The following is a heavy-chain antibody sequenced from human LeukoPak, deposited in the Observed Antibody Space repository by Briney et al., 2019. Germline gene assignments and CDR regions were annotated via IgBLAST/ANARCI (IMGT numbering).Heavy chain of an antibody. D-gene: IGHD1-26*01. CDR1: GGPISSYY. J-gene: IGHJ4*02. V-gene: IGHV4-59*01. CDR2: IYYNGNT. CDR3: ARGVAGSGSTPKY. Sequence: PSETLSLTCTVSGGPISSYYWIWIRQPPGKGLEWIGFIYYNGNTNYNPSLKSRVTISEDSSKSQSSLKLTSVTAADTAVYYCARGVAGSGSTPKYWGQGTLVTVSS.